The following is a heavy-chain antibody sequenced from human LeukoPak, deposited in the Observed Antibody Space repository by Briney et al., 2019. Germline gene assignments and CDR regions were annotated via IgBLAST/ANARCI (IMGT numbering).Heavy chain of an antibody. V-gene: IGHV1-2*02. CDR1: GYTFTGYY. D-gene: IGHD6-19*01. Sequence: ASVKVSCKASGYTFTGYYMHWVRQAPGQGLEWMGWINPNSGGTNYAQKFQGRVTMTRDASISTAYMELSRLRSDDTAVYYCARDLGSSGWQYYSYYYGMDVWGQGTTVTVFS. CDR3: ARDLGSSGWQYYSYYYGMDV. J-gene: IGHJ6*02. CDR2: INPNSGGT.